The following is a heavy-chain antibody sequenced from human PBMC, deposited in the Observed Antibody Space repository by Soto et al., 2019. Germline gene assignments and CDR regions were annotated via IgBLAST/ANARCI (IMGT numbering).Heavy chain of an antibody. J-gene: IGHJ6*02. CDR2: ISAYNGNT. CDR1: GYTFTSYG. Sequence: QVQLVQSGAEVKKPGASVKVSCKASGYTFTSYGISWVRQAPGQGLEWMGWISAYNGNTNYAQKLQGRVIMTTDTSTSTAYMELRSLRSDDTAVYYCARDIVLVPAAPGYYYYGMDVWGQGTTVTVSS. V-gene: IGHV1-18*01. D-gene: IGHD2-2*01. CDR3: ARDIVLVPAAPGYYYYGMDV.